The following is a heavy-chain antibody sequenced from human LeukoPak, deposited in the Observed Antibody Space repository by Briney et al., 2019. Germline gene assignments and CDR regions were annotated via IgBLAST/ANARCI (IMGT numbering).Heavy chain of an antibody. Sequence: SETLSLTCAVYGGSFSGYYWSWNRQPPGKGLEWIGEINHSGSTNYNPSLKSRVTISVDTSKNQFSLKLSSVTAADTAVYYCARMAATRFDYWGQGTLVTVSS. J-gene: IGHJ4*02. V-gene: IGHV4-34*01. CDR3: ARMAATRFDY. D-gene: IGHD2-15*01. CDR2: INHSGST. CDR1: GGSFSGYY.